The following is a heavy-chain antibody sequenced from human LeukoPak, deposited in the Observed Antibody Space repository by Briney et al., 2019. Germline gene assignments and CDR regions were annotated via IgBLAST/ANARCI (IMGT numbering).Heavy chain of an antibody. V-gene: IGHV3-7*01. CDR1: GFTFSSYW. CDR3: AREASGLPQNDAFDI. D-gene: IGHD3-10*01. J-gene: IGHJ3*02. Sequence: GGSLRLSCAASGFTFSSYWMSWVRQAPGKGLEWVANIKQDGSEKYYVDSVKGRFTISRDNAKNSLYLQMNSLRAEDTAVYYCAREASGLPQNDAFDIWRQGTMVTVSS. CDR2: IKQDGSEK.